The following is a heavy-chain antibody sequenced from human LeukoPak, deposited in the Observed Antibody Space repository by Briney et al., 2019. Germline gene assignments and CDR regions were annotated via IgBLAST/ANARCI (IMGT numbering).Heavy chain of an antibody. V-gene: IGHV4-39*02. CDR1: GASISSSTYY. CDR3: ARSGQQLLFAFDI. J-gene: IGHJ3*02. CDR2: IDHSGST. Sequence: SETLSLTCTVSGASISSSTYYWGVIRQPPGKGLEWIGSIDHSGSTYYNPSLKSRVTISVDTSNNHFSLKLNSVTAADTAVYYCARSGQQLLFAFDIWGQGTMVTASS. D-gene: IGHD6-13*01.